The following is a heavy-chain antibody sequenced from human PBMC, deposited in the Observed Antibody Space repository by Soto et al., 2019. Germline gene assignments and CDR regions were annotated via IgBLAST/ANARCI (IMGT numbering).Heavy chain of an antibody. CDR1: GFTFSSYD. D-gene: IGHD3-22*01. CDR2: IGTAGDT. J-gene: IGHJ4*02. Sequence: GGSLRLSCAASGFTFSSYDMHWVRQATGKGLEWVSAIGTAGDTYYPGSVKGRFTISRENAKNSLYLQMNSLRAEDTAVYYCARGPHYYDSSGYLSGPSPFDYWGQGTLVTVSS. V-gene: IGHV3-13*01. CDR3: ARGPHYYDSSGYLSGPSPFDY.